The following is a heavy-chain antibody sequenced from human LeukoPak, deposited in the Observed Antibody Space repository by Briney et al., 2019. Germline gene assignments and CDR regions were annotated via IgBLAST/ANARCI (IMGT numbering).Heavy chain of an antibody. Sequence: GGSLRLSCSASGFSFSNYAMYWVRQAPGKGLEWVANIKQGGSEKYYVDPVKGRFTISRDNAKNSLYLQMNSRRAEDTAVYYCSRDFGLRCSGGTCYSVYYYGMDVWGKGTTVTVSS. V-gene: IGHV3-7*03. CDR3: SRDFGLRCSGGTCYSVYYYGMDV. D-gene: IGHD2-15*01. CDR1: GFSFSNYA. CDR2: IKQGGSEK. J-gene: IGHJ6*04.